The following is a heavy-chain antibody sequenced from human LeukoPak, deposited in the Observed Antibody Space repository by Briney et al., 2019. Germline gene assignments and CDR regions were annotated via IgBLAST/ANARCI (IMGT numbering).Heavy chain of an antibody. CDR3: ARDLNDLLQNYRSTWYPADY. J-gene: IGHJ4*02. D-gene: IGHD6-13*01. V-gene: IGHV3-74*01. CDR2: VNNDGSST. CDR1: GFTFSTYW. Sequence: GGSLRLSCAASGFTFSTYWMNWVRQAPGKGLVWVSRVNNDGSSTSYADSVKGRFTISRDNTKNTLYLQMHSLRAEDTAVYYCARDLNDLLQNYRSTWYPADYWGQGTLVTVSS.